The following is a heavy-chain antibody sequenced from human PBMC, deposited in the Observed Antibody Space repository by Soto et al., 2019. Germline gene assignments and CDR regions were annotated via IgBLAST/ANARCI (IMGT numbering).Heavy chain of an antibody. D-gene: IGHD2-15*01. Sequence: RQASDKELEWVSLILYDGSDVDYSDAVKGRFTVSRDTSNNTLYLRMNSLRAEDTSVFYCAGWFRHYSLACCGQGTLVPVSS. CDR2: ILYDGSDV. J-gene: IGHJ4*02. V-gene: IGHV3-30*03. CDR3: AGWFRHYSLAC.